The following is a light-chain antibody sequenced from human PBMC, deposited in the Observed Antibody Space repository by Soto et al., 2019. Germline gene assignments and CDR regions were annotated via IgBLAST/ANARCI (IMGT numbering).Light chain of an antibody. J-gene: IGKJ5*01. CDR1: QSVSSSF. Sequence: EIVLTQSPGTLSLSPGERATLSCRASQSVSSSFLAWYQQKPGQAPRLLIFGASSRATGIPDRFSGSGSGTDFTLTISRLEPEDFVVYYCQQYGSSPITFGQGTRLEIK. CDR2: GAS. V-gene: IGKV3-20*01. CDR3: QQYGSSPIT.